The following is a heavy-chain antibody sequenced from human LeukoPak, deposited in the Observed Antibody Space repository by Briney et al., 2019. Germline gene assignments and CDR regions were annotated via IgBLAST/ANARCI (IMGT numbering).Heavy chain of an antibody. D-gene: IGHD2-2*01. CDR1: GFTFSSYW. CDR2: IKSDGST. J-gene: IGHJ4*02. CDR3: VRSPAGSSYADN. Sequence: PGGSLRLSCAASGFTFSSYWMHWVRQAPGKGLVWVSRIKSDGSTSYADSVKGRFTISRDDAKNTLSLHMNGLRAEDTAVYYCVRSPAGSSYADNWGQGTLVTVSS. V-gene: IGHV3-74*01.